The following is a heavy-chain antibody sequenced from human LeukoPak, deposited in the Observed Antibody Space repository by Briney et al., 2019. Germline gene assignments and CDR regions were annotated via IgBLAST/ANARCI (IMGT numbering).Heavy chain of an antibody. Sequence: PGGSLRLSCAASGFTFSSYWMTWVRQAPGKGLEWVANIKQDGSEKYYVDSVKGRFTISRDNAKNSLYLQMNSLRAEDTAVYYCARELYSSSSYYFDYWGQGTLVTVSS. J-gene: IGHJ4*02. CDR1: GFTFSSYW. V-gene: IGHV3-7*01. CDR2: IKQDGSEK. CDR3: ARELYSSSSYYFDY. D-gene: IGHD6-6*01.